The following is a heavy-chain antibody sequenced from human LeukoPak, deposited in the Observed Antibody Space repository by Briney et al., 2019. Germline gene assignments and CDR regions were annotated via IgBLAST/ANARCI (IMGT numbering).Heavy chain of an antibody. CDR2: INHSGST. CDR3: ARNPKVYYYGSGSYYHGPYFDY. J-gene: IGHJ4*02. Sequence: SETLSLTCAVYGGSFSGYYGSWIRQPPGKGLEWIGEINHSGSTNYNPSLKSRVTISVDTSKNQFSLKLSSVTAADTAVYYCARNPKVYYYGSGSYYHGPYFDYWGQGTLVTVSS. D-gene: IGHD3-10*01. CDR1: GGSFSGYY. V-gene: IGHV4-34*01.